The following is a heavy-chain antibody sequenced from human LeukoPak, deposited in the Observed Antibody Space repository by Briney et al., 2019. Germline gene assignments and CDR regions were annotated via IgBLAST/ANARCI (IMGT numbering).Heavy chain of an antibody. V-gene: IGHV3-21*01. CDR1: GFTFSRYS. CDR3: ARLSAMLRGPEPIYYFDY. D-gene: IGHD3-10*01. CDR2: ISGSSSSYI. Sequence: GGSLRLSCAASGFTFSRYSMNWVRQAPGKGLEWVSSISGSSSSYIYYADSMKGRFTISRDNSKNSLYLQMNSLRAEDTAMYYCARLSAMLRGPEPIYYFDYWGQGTLVTVSS. J-gene: IGHJ4*01.